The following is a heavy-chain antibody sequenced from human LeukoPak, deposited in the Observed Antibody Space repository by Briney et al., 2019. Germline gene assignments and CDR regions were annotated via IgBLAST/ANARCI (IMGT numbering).Heavy chain of an antibody. CDR2: IIPIFGAA. D-gene: IGHD3-3*01. CDR3: ARDSEIFGVVTPTFDY. CDR1: GGTFSSYA. V-gene: IGHV1-69*05. Sequence: SVKVSCKASGGTFSSYAISWVRQAPGQGLEWMGRIIPIFGAANYAQKFQGRVTITTDESTSTAYMELSSLRSEDTAVYYCARDSEIFGVVTPTFDYWGQGTLVTVSS. J-gene: IGHJ4*02.